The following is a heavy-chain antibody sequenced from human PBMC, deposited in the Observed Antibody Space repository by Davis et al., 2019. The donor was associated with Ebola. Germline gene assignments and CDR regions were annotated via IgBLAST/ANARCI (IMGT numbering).Heavy chain of an antibody. D-gene: IGHD3-3*01. Sequence: SETLSLTCTVSGGSISSSSYYWSWIRQPPGKGLEWIGYIYYSGSTNYNPSLKSRVTISVDTSKNQFSLKLSSVTAADTAVYYCARGAPTYYDFWSGTRGDGMDVWGQGTTVTVSS. J-gene: IGHJ6*02. CDR1: GGSISSSSYY. CDR2: IYYSGST. V-gene: IGHV4-61*05. CDR3: ARGAPTYYDFWSGTRGDGMDV.